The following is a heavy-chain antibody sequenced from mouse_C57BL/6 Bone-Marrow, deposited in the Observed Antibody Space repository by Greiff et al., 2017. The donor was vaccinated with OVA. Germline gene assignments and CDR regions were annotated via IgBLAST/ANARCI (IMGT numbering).Heavy chain of an antibody. CDR1: GFTFTDYY. V-gene: IGHV7-3*01. D-gene: IGHD2-1*01. CDR2: IRNKANGYTT. CDR3: ARYSNYGYYAMDY. J-gene: IGHJ4*01. Sequence: EVKVVESGGGLVQPGGSLSLSCAASGFTFTDYYMSWVRQPPGKALEWLGFIRNKANGYTTEYSASVKGRFTISSYNSQSILYLQMNALRAEDSATYDWARYSNYGYYAMDYWGQGTSVTVSS.